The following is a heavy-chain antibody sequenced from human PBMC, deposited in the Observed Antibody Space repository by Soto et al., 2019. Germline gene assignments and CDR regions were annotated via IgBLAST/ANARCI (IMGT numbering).Heavy chain of an antibody. V-gene: IGHV3-21*01. CDR2: ISSSSSFI. D-gene: IGHD6-6*01. CDR1: GFTFSSYN. J-gene: IGHJ5*02. Sequence: GGSLRLSCAASGFTFSSYNMNWVRQAPGKGLEWVSSISSSSSFIYYADSLKGRFTISRDNAKNSLYLQMNSLRAEDTAVYYCAREGSGMIAAPVYFDPWGQGTLVTVSS. CDR3: AREGSGMIAAPVYFDP.